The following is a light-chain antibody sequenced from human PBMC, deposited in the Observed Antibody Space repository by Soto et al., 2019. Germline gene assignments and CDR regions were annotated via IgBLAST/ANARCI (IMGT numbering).Light chain of an antibody. Sequence: YEQKPGKAPNLLIYGASNLQRGVPSRFSGGGSGTEFTLTITSLQPADFGVSYCQQSKSSSTFGPGTNVEIK. CDR2: GAS. CDR3: QQSKSSST. J-gene: IGKJ3*01. V-gene: IGKV1-5*01.